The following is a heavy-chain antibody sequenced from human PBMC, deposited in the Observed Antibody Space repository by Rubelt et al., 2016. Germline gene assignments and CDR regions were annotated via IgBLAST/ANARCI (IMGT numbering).Heavy chain of an antibody. CDR3: ARTYSSSWYVPWFDP. Sequence: GRSLRLSCAPSGFIFSNYAMHWVRQAPGKGLEWVAIIWYDGSDKYYSDSVKGRFTISRDNSKNTLYLQMNSLRAEDTAVYYCARTYSSSWYVPWFDPWGQGTLVTVSS. D-gene: IGHD6-13*01. J-gene: IGHJ5*02. CDR1: GFIFSNYA. V-gene: IGHV3-33*01. CDR2: IWYDGSDK.